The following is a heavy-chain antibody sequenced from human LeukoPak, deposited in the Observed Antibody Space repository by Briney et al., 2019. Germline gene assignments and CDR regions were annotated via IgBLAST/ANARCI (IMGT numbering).Heavy chain of an antibody. J-gene: IGHJ4*02. D-gene: IGHD2-15*01. CDR2: IYYGGIT. CDR1: GDSINSNY. V-gene: IGHV4-59*01. Sequence: SETLSLTCSVSGDSINSNYWSWMRQPPGKGLEWIGYIYYGGITNYNPSLKSRVSMSVDTSKNQFSLNLSSVTAADTAVYHCARLLAGCPGGRCRAHFDYWGQGTLVTVSS. CDR3: ARLLAGCPGGRCRAHFDY.